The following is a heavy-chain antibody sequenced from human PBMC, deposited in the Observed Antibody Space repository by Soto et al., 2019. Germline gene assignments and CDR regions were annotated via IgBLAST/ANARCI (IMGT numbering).Heavy chain of an antibody. CDR3: TRGAGAPWVRFDS. V-gene: IGHV4-38-2*01. Sequence: SETLSLTCAVSGYSISSGYYWGWIRQPPGKGLEWIGSIYHSGSTYYNPSLKSRVTISVDTSKNQFSLKLSSVTAADTALYYCTRGAGAPWVRFDSWGQGTLVTVSS. CDR1: GYSISSGYY. J-gene: IGHJ4*02. D-gene: IGHD3-22*01. CDR2: IYHSGST.